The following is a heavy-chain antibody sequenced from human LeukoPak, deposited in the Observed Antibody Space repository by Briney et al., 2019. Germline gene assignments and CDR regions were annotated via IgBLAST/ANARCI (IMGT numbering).Heavy chain of an antibody. CDR1: GFTFSSYA. Sequence: GGTLRLSCAASGFTFSSYAMNWVRQAPGKGLEWVSAISGSGGNTYYADSVKGRFTISRDNSKNTLYLQMNSLRAEDTAIYYCAKPAKTDYADYWGQGTLVTVSS. CDR2: ISGSGGNT. V-gene: IGHV3-23*01. D-gene: IGHD1-14*01. CDR3: AKPAKTDYADY. J-gene: IGHJ4*02.